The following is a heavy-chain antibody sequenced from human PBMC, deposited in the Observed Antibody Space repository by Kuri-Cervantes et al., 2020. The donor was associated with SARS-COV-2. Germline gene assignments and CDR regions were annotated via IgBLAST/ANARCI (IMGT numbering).Heavy chain of an antibody. CDR3: ARVGDGWEWSHEVGYYYYYYMDV. CDR1: GFTVSSNE. J-gene: IGHJ6*03. Sequence: GESLKISCAASGFTVSSNEMSWVRQAPGKGLEWVSSISGGSTYYADSRKGRFTISRDNSKNTLHLQMNSLRAEDTAVYYCARVGDGWEWSHEVGYYYYYYMDVWGKGTTVTVSS. D-gene: IGHD3-3*01. V-gene: IGHV3-38-3*01. CDR2: ISGGST.